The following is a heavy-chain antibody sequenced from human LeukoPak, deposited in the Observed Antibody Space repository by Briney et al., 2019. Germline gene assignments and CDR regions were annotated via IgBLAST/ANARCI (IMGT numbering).Heavy chain of an antibody. CDR1: GFTFSSYE. J-gene: IGHJ4*02. V-gene: IGHV3-48*03. D-gene: IGHD5-12*01. CDR2: ISSSGSTI. CDR3: ARAARRYSGYNY. Sequence: PGGSLRLSCAASGFTFSSYEMNWVRQAPGKGLEWVSYISSSGSTIYYADSVKGRFTISRDNAKNSLYLQMNSLRAEDTAVYYCARAARRYSGYNYWGQGTLSPSPQ.